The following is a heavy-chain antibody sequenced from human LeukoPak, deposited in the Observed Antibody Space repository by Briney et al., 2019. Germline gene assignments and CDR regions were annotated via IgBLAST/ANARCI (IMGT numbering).Heavy chain of an antibody. J-gene: IGHJ6*04. CDR3: ARLRIVVVPAAHPDV. Sequence: SETLSLTCTVSGGSISSSSYYWGWIRQPPGKGLEWIGSIYYSGSTYYNPSLKSRVTISVDTSKNQFSLKLSSVTAADTAVYYCARLRIVVVPAAHPDVWGKGTTVTVSS. CDR1: GGSISSSSYY. D-gene: IGHD2-2*01. V-gene: IGHV4-39*07. CDR2: IYYSGST.